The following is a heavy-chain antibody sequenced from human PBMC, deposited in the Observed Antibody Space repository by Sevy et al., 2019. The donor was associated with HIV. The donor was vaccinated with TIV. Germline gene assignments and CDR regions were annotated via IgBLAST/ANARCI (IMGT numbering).Heavy chain of an antibody. CDR1: GFTVSSNY. J-gene: IGHJ4*02. V-gene: IGHV3-66*02. Sequence: GGSLRLSCVASGFTVSSNYMSWVRQAPGKGLEWVSVIYSGAGTYYADSVKGRFTISRDNSKNSLYLQMNSLRAEDTALYYCARGLDESSGFYSFDYWGQRTLVTVSS. CDR3: ARGLDESSGFYSFDY. CDR2: IYSGAGT. D-gene: IGHD3-22*01.